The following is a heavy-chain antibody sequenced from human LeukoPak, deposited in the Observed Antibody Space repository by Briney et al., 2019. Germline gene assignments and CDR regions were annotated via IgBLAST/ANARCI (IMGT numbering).Heavy chain of an antibody. Sequence: PGGSLRLSCAASGFTFSSYSMNWVRQAPGKGLEWVSYISSSSSTIYYADSVKGRFTISRDNAKNSLYPQMNSLRAEDTAVYYCARGDVDTASVAFDIWGQGTMVTVSS. CDR2: ISSSSSTI. J-gene: IGHJ3*02. CDR3: ARGDVDTASVAFDI. D-gene: IGHD5-18*01. CDR1: GFTFSSYS. V-gene: IGHV3-48*04.